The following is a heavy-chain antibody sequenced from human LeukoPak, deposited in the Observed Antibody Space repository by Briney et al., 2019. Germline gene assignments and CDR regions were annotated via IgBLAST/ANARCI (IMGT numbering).Heavy chain of an antibody. D-gene: IGHD2-2*02. CDR1: GYTFINYQ. J-gene: IGHJ4*02. V-gene: IGHV1-2*06. CDR2: INSNSGAT. CDR3: TRTWWTEACSSSCFTPDFDY. Sequence: ASVKVSCRTSGYTFINYQIHWVRQAPGQGLEWMGRINSNSGATVFAQKFQGRVTMTRDTSINTVYMELSSLEFDDTAVYYCTRTWWTEACSSSCFTPDFDYWGQGTPVTVSS.